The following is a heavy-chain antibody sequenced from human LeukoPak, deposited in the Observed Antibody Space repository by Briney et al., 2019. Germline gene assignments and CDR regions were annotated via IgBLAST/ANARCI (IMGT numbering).Heavy chain of an antibody. CDR3: ARERYSGYYFDC. V-gene: IGHV3-48*03. D-gene: IGHD5-18*01. CDR1: GFTFSNFE. CDR2: ISTGGSII. J-gene: IGHJ4*02. Sequence: GGSLRLSCAASGFTFSNFEMNWVRQAPAKGLEWVSYISTGGSIIHYADSVKGRFTISRDNAKNSLYLEMNSLRAEDTAIYYCARERYSGYYFDCWGQGTLVTVSS.